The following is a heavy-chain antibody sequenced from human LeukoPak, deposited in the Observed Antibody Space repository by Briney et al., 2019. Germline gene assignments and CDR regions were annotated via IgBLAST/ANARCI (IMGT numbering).Heavy chain of an antibody. Sequence: SETLSLTCTVSGGSISSSSYYWGWIRQPPGKGLEWIGSIYYSGSTYYNPSLKSRVTISVDTSKNQFSLKLSSVTAADTAVYYCARVNGSGSFPLDYWGQGTLVTVSS. CDR3: ARVNGSGSFPLDY. CDR2: IYYSGST. D-gene: IGHD3-10*01. V-gene: IGHV4-39*07. CDR1: GGSISSSSYY. J-gene: IGHJ4*02.